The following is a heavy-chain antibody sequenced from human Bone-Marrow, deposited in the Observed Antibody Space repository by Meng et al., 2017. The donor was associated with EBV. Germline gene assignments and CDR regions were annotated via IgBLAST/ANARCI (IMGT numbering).Heavy chain of an antibody. CDR1: GGSFSGYY. J-gene: IGHJ4*02. CDR3: ARGSGWYSGY. D-gene: IGHD6-19*01. CDR2: INHSGST. V-gene: IGHV4-34*01. Sequence: QVQLQQWGAGLLKPSETLSLTCAVYGGSFSGYYWSWIRQPPGKGLEWIGEINHSGSTNYNPSLKSRVTISVDTSKNQFSLKLSSVTAADTAVYYCARGSGWYSGYWGQGTLVTASS.